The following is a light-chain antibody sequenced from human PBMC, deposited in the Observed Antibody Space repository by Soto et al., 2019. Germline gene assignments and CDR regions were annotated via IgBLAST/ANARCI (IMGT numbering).Light chain of an antibody. CDR2: VAS. V-gene: IGKV3D-15*01. CDR1: QTVAKN. CDR3: QRYNTGPPPSES. Sequence: EIVMTQSPAILSVSPGERATLSCRASQTVAKNLAWYQQKPGHPPTLLIYVASTRATAVPARFSGSGSGTELTLTISSLQSEDFAFYYCQRYNTGPPPSESVGPGTKVDIK. J-gene: IGKJ3*01.